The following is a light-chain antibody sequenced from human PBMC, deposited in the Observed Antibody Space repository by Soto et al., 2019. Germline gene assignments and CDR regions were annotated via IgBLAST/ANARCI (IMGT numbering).Light chain of an antibody. CDR1: LNVNSY. CDR2: DAS. V-gene: IGKV3-11*01. J-gene: IGKJ5*01. CDR3: QQRQYWPPLT. Sequence: VLTQSPATLSLSPGERATLSCRASLNVNSYLAWYQQKPGQAPRLLIYDASNRAAGIPARFSGSGSGTDFTTTISSLEPADVAIYYCQQRQYWPPLTFGQGTRLEIK.